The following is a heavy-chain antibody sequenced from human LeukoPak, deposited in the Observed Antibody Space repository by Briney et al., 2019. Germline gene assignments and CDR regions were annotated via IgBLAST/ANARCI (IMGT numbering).Heavy chain of an antibody. CDR3: AKESELLCGGWFDP. D-gene: IGHD2-21*01. Sequence: PGGSLRLSCAASGFTFSGYWMHWVRQAAGKGLEWVSRINSDGSDSSYADSVKGRFTISRDNSKNTLDLQMSSLRAEDTAVYYCAKESELLCGGWFDPWGHGTLVTVSS. CDR2: INSDGSDS. J-gene: IGHJ5*02. V-gene: IGHV3-74*01. CDR1: GFTFSGYW.